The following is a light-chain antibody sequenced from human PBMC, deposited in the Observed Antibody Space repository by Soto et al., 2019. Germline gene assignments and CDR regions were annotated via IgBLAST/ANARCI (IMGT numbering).Light chain of an antibody. CDR1: QSVSSSY. Sequence: EIVLTQSPGTLSLSPGERATLSCRVSQSVSSSYLAWYQQKPGQAPRLLIYDASYRATGIPARFSGSGSGTDFTLTISSLEPEDFAVYYCQQRSSCPLTFGGGTKV. V-gene: IGKV3D-20*02. CDR3: QQRSSCPLT. J-gene: IGKJ4*01. CDR2: DAS.